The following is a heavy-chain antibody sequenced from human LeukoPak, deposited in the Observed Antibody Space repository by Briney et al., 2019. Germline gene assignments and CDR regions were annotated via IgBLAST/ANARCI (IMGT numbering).Heavy chain of an antibody. Sequence: SETLSLTCTVSGGSIRSSSYYWGWIRQPPGKGLEWIGSIYYSGSTYYNASLKSRGTISVDTSKNQFSLKLNSVTAADTAVYFCARQVVAVAGTGYSDYWGQGTLVTVSS. CDR1: GGSIRSSSYY. V-gene: IGHV4-39*01. CDR3: ARQVVAVAGTGYSDY. J-gene: IGHJ4*02. CDR2: IYYSGST. D-gene: IGHD6-19*01.